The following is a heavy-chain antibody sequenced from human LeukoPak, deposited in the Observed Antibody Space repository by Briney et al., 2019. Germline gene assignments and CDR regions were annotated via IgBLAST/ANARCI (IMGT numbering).Heavy chain of an antibody. J-gene: IGHJ4*02. CDR1: GGSISSYQ. CDR3: ARGPRTYDYVWGSYRYFDY. D-gene: IGHD3-16*02. CDR2: INHSGST. Sequence: PSETLSLTCTVSGGSISSYQWSWIRQPPGKGLEWIGEINHSGSTNYNPSLKSRVTISVDTSKNQFSLKLSSVTAADTAVYYCARGPRTYDYVWGSYRYFDYWGQGTLVTVSS. V-gene: IGHV4-34*01.